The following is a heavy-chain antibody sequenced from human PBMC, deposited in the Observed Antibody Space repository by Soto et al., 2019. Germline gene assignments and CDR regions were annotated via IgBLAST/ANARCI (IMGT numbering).Heavy chain of an antibody. Sequence: SETLSLTCTVSGGSIINYYWSWIRQPPGKGLEWIGYIYYSGTTSYNPSLRSRVTISVDTSKNQFSLKLSSVTAADTAVYYCARHVPVFSSTSHRAYRLDVWGQGTTVTGSS. CDR2: IYYSGTT. J-gene: IGHJ6*02. CDR1: GGSIINYY. CDR3: ARHVPVFSSTSHRAYRLDV. V-gene: IGHV4-59*08. D-gene: IGHD2-2*01.